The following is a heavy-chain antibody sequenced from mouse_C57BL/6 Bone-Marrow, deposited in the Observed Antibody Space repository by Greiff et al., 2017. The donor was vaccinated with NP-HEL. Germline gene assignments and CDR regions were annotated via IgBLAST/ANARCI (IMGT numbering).Heavy chain of an antibody. D-gene: IGHD2-3*01. CDR3: ARGGDGYFPFAY. Sequence: VQLQQSGAELVRPGASVKLSCKASGYTFTRYGISWVKQRPGQGLEWIGEIYPRSGNTYYNEKFKGKATLTADKSSSTAYMELRSLTSEDSAVYFCARGGDGYFPFAYWGQGTLVTVSA. CDR2: IYPRSGNT. V-gene: IGHV1-81*01. J-gene: IGHJ3*01. CDR1: GYTFTRYG.